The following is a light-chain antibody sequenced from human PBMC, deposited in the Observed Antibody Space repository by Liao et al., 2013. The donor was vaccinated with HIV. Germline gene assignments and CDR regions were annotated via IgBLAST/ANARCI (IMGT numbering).Light chain of an antibody. CDR1: RLGDKY. V-gene: IGLV3-1*01. J-gene: IGLJ2*01. Sequence: DELTQPPSVSVSPGQTASLTCSGNRLGDKYASWYQQRPGQSPLLVIYHDTRRPSGIPERFSGSNSGSTATLTISGTQAMDDADYFCQAWDSSAAVVFGGGTKLTVL. CDR2: HDT. CDR3: QAWDSSAAVV.